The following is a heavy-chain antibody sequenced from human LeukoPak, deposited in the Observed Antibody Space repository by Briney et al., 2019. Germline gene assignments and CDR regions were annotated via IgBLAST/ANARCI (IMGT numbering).Heavy chain of an antibody. CDR2: ISYDGSNK. J-gene: IGHJ6*02. CDR3: AKDLFGYCSSTSCYAGMDV. Sequence: GGSLRLSCAASGFTFSSYGMHWVRQAPGKGLEWVAVISYDGSNKYYADSVKGRFTISRDNSKNTLYLQMNSLRAEDTAVYYCAKDLFGYCSSTSCYAGMDVWGQGTTVTVSS. CDR1: GFTFSSYG. D-gene: IGHD2-2*03. V-gene: IGHV3-30*18.